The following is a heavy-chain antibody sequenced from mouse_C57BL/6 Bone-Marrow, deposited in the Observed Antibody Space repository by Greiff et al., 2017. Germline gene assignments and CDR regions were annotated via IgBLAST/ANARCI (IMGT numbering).Heavy chain of an antibody. Sequence: QVKLQQPGAELVKPGASVKLSCKASGYTFTSSWMHWVKQRPGRGLEWIGRIDPNSGGTKYNEKFKSKATLTVDKPSSTAYMQLSSLTSEDSAVYYCARSRWLLPYYFDYWGQGTTLTVSS. V-gene: IGHV1-72*01. D-gene: IGHD2-3*01. CDR3: ARSRWLLPYYFDY. J-gene: IGHJ2*01. CDR2: IDPNSGGT. CDR1: GYTFTSSW.